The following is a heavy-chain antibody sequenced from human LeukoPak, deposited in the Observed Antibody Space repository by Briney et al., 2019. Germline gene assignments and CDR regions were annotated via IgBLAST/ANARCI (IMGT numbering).Heavy chain of an antibody. CDR2: ISAYNGNT. CDR3: ARGYYDSSGYPEDYFDY. CDR1: GYTFTSYG. D-gene: IGHD3-22*01. Sequence: ASVTVSCKASGYTFTSYGISWVRQAPGQGLEWMGWISAYNGNTNYAQKLQGRVTMTTDTSTSTAYMELRSLRSDDTAVYYCARGYYDSSGYPEDYFDYWGQGTLVTVSS. J-gene: IGHJ4*02. V-gene: IGHV1-18*01.